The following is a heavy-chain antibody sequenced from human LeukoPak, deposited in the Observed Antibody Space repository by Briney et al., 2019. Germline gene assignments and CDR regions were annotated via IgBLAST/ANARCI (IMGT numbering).Heavy chain of an antibody. CDR3: AKALVEVRGAYYFDY. CDR2: VSGSGGST. V-gene: IGHV3-23*01. D-gene: IGHD3-10*01. Sequence: GGSLRLSGAAPGFTFSSYAMSWVGQAPGKGWGGVSGVSGSGGSTYHADSVKGRFTISRDNSKNTLYLQMNSLRAEDTAVYYCAKALVEVRGAYYFDYWGQGTLVTVSS. CDR1: GFTFSSYA. J-gene: IGHJ4*02.